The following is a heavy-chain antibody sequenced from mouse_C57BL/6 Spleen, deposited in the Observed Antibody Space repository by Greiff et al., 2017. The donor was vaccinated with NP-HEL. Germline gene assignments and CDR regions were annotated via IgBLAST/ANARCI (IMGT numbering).Heavy chain of an antibody. CDR1: GYTFTSYW. V-gene: IGHV1-74*01. Sequence: QVQLQQPGAELVKPGASVKVSCKASGYTFTSYWMHWVKQRPGQGLEWIGRIHPSDSDTNYNQKFKGKATLTVDKSSSTAYMQLSSLTSEDSAVYYCAIPLPGDLRRGGFAYWGQGTLVTVSA. D-gene: IGHD2-12*01. CDR3: AIPLPGDLRRGGFAY. J-gene: IGHJ3*01. CDR2: IHPSDSDT.